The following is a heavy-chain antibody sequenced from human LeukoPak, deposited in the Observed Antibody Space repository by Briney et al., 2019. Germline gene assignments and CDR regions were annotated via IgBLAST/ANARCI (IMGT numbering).Heavy chain of an antibody. Sequence: SGTLSLTCAVSGGSISSSNWWSWVRQPPGKGLEWIGEIYHSGSTNYNPSLKSRVTISVDTSKNQFSLKLSSVTAADTAVYYCARRDSSGWYYFDYWGQGTLVTVSS. CDR1: GGSISSSNW. D-gene: IGHD6-19*01. J-gene: IGHJ4*02. CDR2: IYHSGST. CDR3: ARRDSSGWYYFDY. V-gene: IGHV4-4*02.